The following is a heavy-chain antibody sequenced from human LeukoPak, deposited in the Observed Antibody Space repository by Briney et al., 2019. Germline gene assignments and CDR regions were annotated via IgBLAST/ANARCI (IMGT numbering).Heavy chain of an antibody. V-gene: IGHV3-9*01. D-gene: IGHD5-12*01. CDR2: ISWNSGSI. CDR1: GFTFDDYA. CDR3: AKDMKMSSGYDYYYYYGMDV. J-gene: IGHJ6*02. Sequence: PGRSLRLSCAASGFTFDDYAMHWVRQAPGKGLEWVSGISWNSGSIGYADSVKGRFTTSRDNAKNSLYLQMNSLRAEDTALYYCAKDMKMSSGYDYYYYYGMDVWGQGTTVTVSS.